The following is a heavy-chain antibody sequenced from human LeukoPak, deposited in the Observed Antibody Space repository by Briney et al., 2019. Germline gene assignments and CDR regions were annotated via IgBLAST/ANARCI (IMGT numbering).Heavy chain of an antibody. CDR2: INPNSGGT. CDR3: ASGIAAAFWVGGGLSI. J-gene: IGHJ3*02. V-gene: IGHV1-2*02. D-gene: IGHD6-13*01. CDR1: GYTFTGYY. Sequence: ASVKVSCKASGYTFTGYYMHWVRQAPGQGLEWMGWINPNSGGTNYAQKFQGRVTMTRDTSISTAYMELSRLRSDDTAVYYCASGIAAAFWVGGGLSIWGQGTMVTVSS.